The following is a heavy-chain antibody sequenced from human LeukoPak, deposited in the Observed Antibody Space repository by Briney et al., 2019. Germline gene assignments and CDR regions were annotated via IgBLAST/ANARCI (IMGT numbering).Heavy chain of an antibody. CDR3: ARSPYLSGSYLGVLSWFDP. Sequence: SETLSLTCTVSGVSISSYYWSWIRQPPGKGLEWIGYIYYSGSTNYNPSLKSRDAVSVDSSMTQFSLKLSSVPAADTAVYYCARSPYLSGSYLGVLSWFDPWGQGTLVTVSS. D-gene: IGHD3-16*02. CDR1: GVSISSYY. CDR2: IYYSGST. J-gene: IGHJ5*02. V-gene: IGHV4-59*01.